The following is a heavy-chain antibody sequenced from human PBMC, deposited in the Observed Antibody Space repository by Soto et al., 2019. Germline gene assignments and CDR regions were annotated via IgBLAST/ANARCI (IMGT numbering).Heavy chain of an antibody. D-gene: IGHD3-22*01. CDR2: ISAGGGST. J-gene: IGHJ4*02. Sequence: GGSLRLSCAASRFTFSSSAMSWVRRAPGKGLEWVSAISAGGGSTYYADSVKGRFTISRDNSKSTLYLQMNSLRAEDTAVYYCARDNYDSSGYYHRGFDYWGQGT. V-gene: IGHV3-23*01. CDR3: ARDNYDSSGYYHRGFDY. CDR1: RFTFSSSA.